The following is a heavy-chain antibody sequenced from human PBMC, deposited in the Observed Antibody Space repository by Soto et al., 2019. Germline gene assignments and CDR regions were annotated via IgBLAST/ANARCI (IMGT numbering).Heavy chain of an antibody. CDR2: INHSGST. J-gene: IGHJ3*02. CDR3: ARKFYYCSSTSRYRGAFDI. V-gene: IGHV4-34*01. CDR1: GGSFSGYY. D-gene: IGHD2-2*02. Sequence: PSETLSLTCAVYGGSFSGYYWSWIRQPPWKGLEWIGEINHSGSTNYNPSLKSRVTISVDTSKNQFSLKLSSVTAADTAVYYCARKFYYCSSTSRYRGAFDIWGQGTMVAV.